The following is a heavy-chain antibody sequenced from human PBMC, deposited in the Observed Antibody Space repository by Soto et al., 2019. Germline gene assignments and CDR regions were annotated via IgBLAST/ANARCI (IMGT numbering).Heavy chain of an antibody. D-gene: IGHD3-10*01. V-gene: IGHV3-48*02. Sequence: GGSLRLSCAASGFTFSSYSMNWVRQAPGKGLEWVSYISSSSSTIYYADSVKGRFTISRDNAKNSLYLQMNSLRDEDTAVYYCARQDVLLWFGEFNYFDYWGQGTLVTVSS. CDR2: ISSSSSTI. CDR1: GFTFSSYS. J-gene: IGHJ4*02. CDR3: ARQDVLLWFGEFNYFDY.